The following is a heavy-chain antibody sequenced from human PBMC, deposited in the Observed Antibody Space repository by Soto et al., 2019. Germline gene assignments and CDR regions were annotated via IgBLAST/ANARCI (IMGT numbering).Heavy chain of an antibody. J-gene: IGHJ5*02. D-gene: IGHD5-12*01. CDR1: GGTFSSYA. CDR3: AREVVEIKWGNWFDP. V-gene: IGHV1-69*01. Sequence: QVQLVQSGAEVKKPGSSVKVSCKASGGTFSSYAISWVRQAPGQGLEWMGGIIPIFGTANYAQKFQGRVTITADEATSTAYMELRSLRSEDTAVYYCAREVVEIKWGNWFDPWGQGTLVTVSS. CDR2: IIPIFGTA.